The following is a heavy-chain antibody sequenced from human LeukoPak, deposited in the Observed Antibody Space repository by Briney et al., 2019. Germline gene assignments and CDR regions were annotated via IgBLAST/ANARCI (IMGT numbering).Heavy chain of an antibody. CDR3: ARRTPQRALDN. Sequence: GGSLRLSCAAYGFTFSDYYMSWIRQAPGKGLEWISSIGFSGSPIYYADSVKGRFTISRDNAKNSLFLQMNSLGAEDTAVYYCARRTPQRALDNWGQGILVTVSS. CDR1: GFTFSDYY. V-gene: IGHV3-11*01. J-gene: IGHJ4*02. CDR2: IGFSGSPI. D-gene: IGHD5-24*01.